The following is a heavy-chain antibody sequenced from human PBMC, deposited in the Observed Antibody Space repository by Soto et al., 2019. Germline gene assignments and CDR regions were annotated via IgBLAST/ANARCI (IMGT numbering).Heavy chain of an antibody. CDR1: GGSISSGGYY. D-gene: IGHD3-3*01. Sequence: SETLSLTCTVSGGSISSGGYYWSWIRQHPGKGLEWIGYIYYSGSTYYNPSLKSRVTISVDTSKNQFSLKLTSVTAADTAVYYWARADRRATYYDFWSGYYTRGGYYYYMDVWGKGTTVTVSS. CDR3: ARADRRATYYDFWSGYYTRGGYYYYMDV. CDR2: IYYSGST. J-gene: IGHJ6*03. V-gene: IGHV4-31*03.